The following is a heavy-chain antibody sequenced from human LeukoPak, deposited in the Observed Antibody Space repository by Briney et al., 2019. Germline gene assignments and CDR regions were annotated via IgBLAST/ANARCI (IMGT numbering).Heavy chain of an antibody. Sequence: WDPLSLTCAVSGGSFSGYYWSWIREPPGEGLEGIGEINHSGSSNYNPSLKSPVTISVDKSKSQFSLKLSSVTAADTAVYYCARVGVVSDRIRSSGYYFNYYYYYMDVWGKGTTVTVSS. CDR2: INHSGSS. CDR1: GGSFSGYY. CDR3: ARVGVVSDRIRSSGYYFNYYYYYMDV. V-gene: IGHV4-34*01. J-gene: IGHJ6*03. D-gene: IGHD3-22*01.